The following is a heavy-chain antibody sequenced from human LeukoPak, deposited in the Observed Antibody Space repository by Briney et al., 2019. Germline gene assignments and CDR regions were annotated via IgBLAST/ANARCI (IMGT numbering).Heavy chain of an antibody. CDR2: INHSGST. D-gene: IGHD3-10*01. V-gene: IGHV4-34*01. Sequence: SETLSLTCAVYGGSFSGYYWSWIRQPPGKGLEWIGEINHSGSTNYNPSLKSRVTISVDTSKNQFSLKLSSVTAADTAVYYCARGGYYYGSGSYYYTYYYYGMDVWGQGTTVTVSS. CDR3: ARGGYYYGSGSYYYTYYYYGMDV. CDR1: GGSFSGYY. J-gene: IGHJ6*02.